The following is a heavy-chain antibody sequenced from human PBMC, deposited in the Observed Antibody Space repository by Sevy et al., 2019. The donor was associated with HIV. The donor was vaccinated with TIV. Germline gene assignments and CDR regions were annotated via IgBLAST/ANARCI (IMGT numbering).Heavy chain of an antibody. V-gene: IGHV1-69*13. Sequence: SVKVSCKASGGTFSSYTISWVRQAPGQGLEWMGRIIPIFGTANYARKFQGRVTITADESTSTAYMELSSLRSEDTAVYYCARGGDSSSWYPAFDYWGQGTLVTVSS. CDR3: ARGGDSSSWYPAFDY. J-gene: IGHJ4*02. CDR1: GGTFSSYT. D-gene: IGHD6-13*01. CDR2: IIPIFGTA.